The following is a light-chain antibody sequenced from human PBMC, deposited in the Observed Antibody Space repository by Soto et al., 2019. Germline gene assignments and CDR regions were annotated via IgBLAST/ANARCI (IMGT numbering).Light chain of an antibody. Sequence: ILMTQSPVTLSVSPGERATLSCRAIQSVSSSYLAWYQQKPGQAPRLLIYGASSRATGIPARFSGSGSGTDFTLTISSLEPEDFAVYYCQQRSNWPPITFGQGTRLEIK. CDR3: QQRSNWPPIT. CDR2: GAS. J-gene: IGKJ5*01. V-gene: IGKV3D-20*02. CDR1: QSVSSSY.